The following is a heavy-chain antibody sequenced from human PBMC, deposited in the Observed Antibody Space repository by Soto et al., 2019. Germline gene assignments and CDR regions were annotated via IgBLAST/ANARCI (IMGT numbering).Heavy chain of an antibody. CDR2: ISYDGSNK. Sequence: QVQLVESGGGVVQPGRSLRLSCAASGFTFSSYAMHWVRQAPGKGLEWVAVISYDGSNKYYADSVKGRFTISRDNSKNTLYLQMSSLRAEDTAVYYCATENNGGWSGYLSGKYFQHWGQGTLVTVSS. V-gene: IGHV3-30-3*01. CDR1: GFTFSSYA. CDR3: ATENNGGWSGYLSGKYFQH. D-gene: IGHD3-3*01. J-gene: IGHJ1*01.